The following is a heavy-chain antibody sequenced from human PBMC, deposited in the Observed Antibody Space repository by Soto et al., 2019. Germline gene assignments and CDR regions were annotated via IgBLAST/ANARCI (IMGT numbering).Heavy chain of an antibody. CDR3: ARAQFYSGSGNYNNLMFDA. D-gene: IGHD3-10*01. V-gene: IGHV4-30-2*01. CDR1: GGSIGGVGYS. J-gene: IGHJ5*02. CDR2: MYHSGTF. Sequence: TLSLTCAVSGGSIGGVGYSWSWNRQPPGGGLEWIGYMYHSGTFLKSPSLKTRLTMSLDMSKNQFSLTLNSMTAADTAVYYCARAQFYSGSGNYNNLMFDAWGQGIQVTVSS.